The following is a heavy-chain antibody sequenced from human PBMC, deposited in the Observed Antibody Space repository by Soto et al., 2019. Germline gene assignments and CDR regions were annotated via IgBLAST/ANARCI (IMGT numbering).Heavy chain of an antibody. CDR2: INAGNGNT. CDR3: ARERDASPYNWFDP. V-gene: IGHV1-3*01. D-gene: IGHD2-15*01. Sequence: ASVKVSCKASGYTFTSYTMHWVRQAPGQRLEWMGWINAGNGNTKYSQKFQGRVTITRDTSASTAHMELSSLRSEDTAVYYCARERDASPYNWFDPWGQGTQVTVSS. CDR1: GYTFTSYT. J-gene: IGHJ5*02.